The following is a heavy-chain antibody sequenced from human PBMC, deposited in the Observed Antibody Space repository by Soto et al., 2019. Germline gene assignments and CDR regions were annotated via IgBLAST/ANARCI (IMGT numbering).Heavy chain of an antibody. J-gene: IGHJ4*01. Sequence: EVQLVESGGGLVKPGGSLTLSCAASGFTFSNAWINWVRQAPGKGLGWVGRIKRKTDGGTTDFAASVKGRFAISRDDSISMAFMRMNSLKTDDTAVYYCTTDSYITVTPVRLDYWGQGTLVTVSS. CDR2: IKRKTDGGTT. D-gene: IGHD3-22*01. CDR3: TTDSYITVTPVRLDY. CDR1: GFTFSNAW. V-gene: IGHV3-15*07.